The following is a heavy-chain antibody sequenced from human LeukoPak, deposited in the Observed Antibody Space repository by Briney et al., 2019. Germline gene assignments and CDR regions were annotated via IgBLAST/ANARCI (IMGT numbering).Heavy chain of an antibody. CDR2: IWFDGSNK. V-gene: IGHV3-33*06. J-gene: IGHJ4*02. CDR3: AKIKDAVVTLNYFDY. Sequence: GGSLRLSCAASGFTFSTYGMHWVRQAPGKGLEWLAIIWFDGSNKYYADSVKDRFTISRDNSKNTLYLQMNSLRAEDTAVYYCAKIKDAVVTLNYFDYWGQGTLVTVSS. D-gene: IGHD4-23*01. CDR1: GFTFSTYG.